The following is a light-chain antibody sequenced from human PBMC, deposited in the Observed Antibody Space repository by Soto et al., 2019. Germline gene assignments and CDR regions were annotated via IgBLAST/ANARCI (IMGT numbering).Light chain of an antibody. CDR1: QSLEYSDGNTY. CDR3: MQAAHCPYT. V-gene: IGKV2-30*01. J-gene: IGKJ2*01. CDR2: KVS. Sequence: EVVMTQSPLSLPVTLGQPASISCRSSQSLEYSDGNTYFNWFHQRQGQSPRRLIYKVSNRDSGVPDRFSGSGSGTDFTLKISRVEAEDVGVSFCMQAAHCPYTFGQGTKLEIK.